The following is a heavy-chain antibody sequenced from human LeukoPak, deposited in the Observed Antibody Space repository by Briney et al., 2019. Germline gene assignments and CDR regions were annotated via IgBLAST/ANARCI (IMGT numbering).Heavy chain of an antibody. CDR2: LSGSGGST. Sequence: PGGTLRLSCAASGFTFSSYGMSWVRQAPGEGREWVSGLSGSGGSTYYSDSVKGRFTISRDNSKNTLYLQSDFLTAEDTAVYYCARPPVAGPPNYFDYLGQGTLVTVSS. D-gene: IGHD6-19*01. V-gene: IGHV3-23*01. J-gene: IGHJ4*02. CDR3: ARPPVAGPPNYFDY. CDR1: GFTFSSYG.